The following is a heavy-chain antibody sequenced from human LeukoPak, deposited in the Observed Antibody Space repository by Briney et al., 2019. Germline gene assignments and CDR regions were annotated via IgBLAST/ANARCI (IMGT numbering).Heavy chain of an antibody. V-gene: IGHV3-43*02. Sequence: GVSLRLSCAASGFTFDDCAMHWVRHAPGKGLEWVSLISGDGGSTYYADSVRGRFTISRDNSKNSLYLQMDSLRTEDTAFYYCAKEIDTLGTNAFDIWGQGTMVTVSS. D-gene: IGHD2-15*01. CDR1: GFTFDDCA. CDR3: AKEIDTLGTNAFDI. CDR2: ISGDGGST. J-gene: IGHJ3*02.